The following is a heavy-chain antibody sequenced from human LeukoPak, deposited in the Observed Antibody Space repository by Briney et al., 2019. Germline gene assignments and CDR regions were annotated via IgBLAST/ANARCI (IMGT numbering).Heavy chain of an antibody. CDR2: INPNSGGT. J-gene: IGHJ6*03. D-gene: IGHD4-17*01. Sequence: GASVKVSCKASGYTFTAYYMHWVRQAPGQGLEWMRRINPNSGGTNYAQKFQGRVTMTRDTSISTAYMELSRLRSDDTAVYYCARDRRVNDYGDYGEDYYYYYMDVWGKGTTVTVSS. CDR3: ARDRRVNDYGDYGEDYYYYYMDV. CDR1: GYTFTAYY. V-gene: IGHV1-2*06.